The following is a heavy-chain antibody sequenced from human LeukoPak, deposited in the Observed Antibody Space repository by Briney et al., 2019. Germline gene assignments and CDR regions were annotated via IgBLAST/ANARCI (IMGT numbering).Heavy chain of an antibody. D-gene: IGHD2-2*01. J-gene: IGHJ3*02. Sequence: SETLSLTCTVSGGSISSYYWSWIRQPPGKGLEWIGYIYYSGSTNYNPSLKSRVTISVDTSKNQFSLKLSSVTAADTAVYYCAGWKDGEYCSSTSCLNAFDIWGQGTMVTVSS. CDR2: IYYSGST. CDR1: GGSISSYY. V-gene: IGHV4-59*01. CDR3: AGWKDGEYCSSTSCLNAFDI.